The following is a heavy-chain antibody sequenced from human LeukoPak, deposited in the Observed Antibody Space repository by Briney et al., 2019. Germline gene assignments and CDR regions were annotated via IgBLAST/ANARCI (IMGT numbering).Heavy chain of an antibody. CDR3: ARGGKWELPLDY. CDR2: IYYSGST. J-gene: IGHJ4*02. D-gene: IGHD1-26*01. V-gene: IGHV4-59*01. Sequence: SETLSLTCTVSGGSISSYYWSWIRQPPGKGLEWIGYIYYSGSTNYNPSLKGRVTISVDTSKNQFSLKLSSVTAADTAVYYCARGGKWELPLDYWGQGTLVTVSS. CDR1: GGSISSYY.